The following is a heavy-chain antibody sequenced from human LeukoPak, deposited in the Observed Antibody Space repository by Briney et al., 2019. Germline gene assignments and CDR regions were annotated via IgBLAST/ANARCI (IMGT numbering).Heavy chain of an antibody. CDR3: ARVMSGSYWDDAFDI. J-gene: IGHJ3*02. Sequence: ASVKVSCKASGYSFTGHYMHWVRQAPGQGLEWMGRIKPSGGSTAYAQKFQGRVTMTRDMSTSTVYMELSSLRSEDTAVYYCARVMSGSYWDDAFDIWGQGTMVTVSS. V-gene: IGHV1-46*01. CDR2: IKPSGGST. CDR1: GYSFTGHY. D-gene: IGHD1-26*01.